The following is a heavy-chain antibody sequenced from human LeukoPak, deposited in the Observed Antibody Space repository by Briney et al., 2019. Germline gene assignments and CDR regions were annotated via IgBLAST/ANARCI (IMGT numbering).Heavy chain of an antibody. CDR2: INSAGDT. D-gene: IGHD3-10*01. CDR3: ARASGWGMDV. CDR1: GFTFSSYD. V-gene: IGHV3-13*04. J-gene: IGHJ6*02. Sequence: SGGSLRLSCAASGFTFSSYDMHWVRQATEKGLEWVSAINSAGDTYYPGSVKGRFSISRENGKNSLYLQMNSLRAGDTAVYFCARASGWGMDVRGQGTTVIVSS.